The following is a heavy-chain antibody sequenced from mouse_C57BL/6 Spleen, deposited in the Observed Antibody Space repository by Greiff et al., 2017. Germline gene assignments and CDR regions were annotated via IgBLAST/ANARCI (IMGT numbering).Heavy chain of an antibody. Sequence: EVMLVESGGGLVQPGGSMKLSCVASGFTFSNYWMNWVRQSPEKGLEWVAQIRLKSDNYATHYAESVKGRFTISRDDSKSSVYLQMNNLRAEDTGIYYCTGLYYSPPYYFDYWGQGTTLTVSS. J-gene: IGHJ2*01. D-gene: IGHD2-12*01. CDR2: IRLKSDNYAT. V-gene: IGHV6-3*01. CDR3: TGLYYSPPYYFDY. CDR1: GFTFSNYW.